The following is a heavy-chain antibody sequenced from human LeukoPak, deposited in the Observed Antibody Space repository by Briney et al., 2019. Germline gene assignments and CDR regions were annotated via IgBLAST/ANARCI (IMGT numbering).Heavy chain of an antibody. CDR1: GGSISSGDYY. V-gene: IGHV4-30-4*08. D-gene: IGHD6-6*01. Sequence: SQTLSLTCTVSGGSISSGDYYWSWISQPPGKGREWIGYIYYSGSTYYNPSLKSRVTISVDTSKNQFSLKLSSVTAADTAVYYCARDQIAARMSDYWGQGTLVTVSS. J-gene: IGHJ4*02. CDR3: ARDQIAARMSDY. CDR2: IYYSGST.